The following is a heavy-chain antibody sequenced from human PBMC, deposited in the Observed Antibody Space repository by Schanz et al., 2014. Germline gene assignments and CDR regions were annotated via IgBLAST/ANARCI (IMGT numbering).Heavy chain of an antibody. V-gene: IGHV4-61*02. CDR3: ARDTTWRLDL. Sequence: QVQLQESGPGLVKPSQTLSLTCTVSGGSIRSGTYYWSWIRQPAGKALEWVGRVFPNGITNYNPSLKSRVTNSLDSPKNQFSRPLTPLTAADTAVYYCARDTTWRLDLWGRGALVTVSS. J-gene: IGHJ2*01. D-gene: IGHD1-1*01. CDR2: VFPNGIT. CDR1: GGSIRSGTYY.